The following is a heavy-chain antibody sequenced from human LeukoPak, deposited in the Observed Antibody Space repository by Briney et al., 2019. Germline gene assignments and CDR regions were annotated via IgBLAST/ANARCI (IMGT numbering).Heavy chain of an antibody. CDR3: ARTQYYYDSSGYYFFDY. J-gene: IGHJ4*02. CDR1: GFSLSTSGMR. CDR2: IDWDDDK. Sequence: SGPALVKPTQTLTLTCAFSGFSLSTSGMRVSWIRQPPGEALEWLARIDWDDDKFYSTSLKTRLTISKDTSKNQVVLTMTNMDPVDTATYYCARTQYYYDSSGYYFFDYWGQGTLVTVSS. D-gene: IGHD3-22*01. V-gene: IGHV2-70*04.